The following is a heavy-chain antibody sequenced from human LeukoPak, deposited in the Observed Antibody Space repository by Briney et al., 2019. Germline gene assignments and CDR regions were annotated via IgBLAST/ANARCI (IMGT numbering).Heavy chain of an antibody. D-gene: IGHD4-17*01. CDR1: GGSISSSSYY. CDR3: ARVSMTTVTSDAFDI. Sequence: SETLSLTCTVSGGSISSSSYYWGWIRQPPGKGLEWIGSIYYSGSTYYNPSLKSRVTISVDTSKNQFSLKLSSVTAADTAVYYCARVSMTTVTSDAFDIWGQGTMVTVSS. J-gene: IGHJ3*02. V-gene: IGHV4-39*07. CDR2: IYYSGST.